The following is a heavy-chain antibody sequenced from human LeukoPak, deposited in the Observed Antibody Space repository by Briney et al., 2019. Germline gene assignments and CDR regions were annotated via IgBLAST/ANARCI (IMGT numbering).Heavy chain of an antibody. D-gene: IGHD4-17*01. J-gene: IGHJ5*01. V-gene: IGHV4-4*07. CDR3: ATGEGYGDYLPFHS. CDR2: IYGSGNN. CDR1: VASISRYY. Sequence: SETLSLTCTVSVASISRYYWTWIRQPAAKGLEWIGRIYGSGNNDYNPSLMSRVTMSTDTSKNQFYLNLRSVTAADTAVYYCATGEGYGDYLPFHSWGQGTLVTVSS.